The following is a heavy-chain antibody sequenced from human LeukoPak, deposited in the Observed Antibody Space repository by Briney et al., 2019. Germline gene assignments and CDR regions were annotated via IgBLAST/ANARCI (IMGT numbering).Heavy chain of an antibody. V-gene: IGHV3-23*01. CDR1: GFTFSDYY. CDR2: ISVSGTST. Sequence: GGSVRLSCAASGFTFSDYYMSWIRQAPGKGLEWVSAISVSGTSTYYADSVKGRFTISRDNSKNTLHLHMNSLRAEDTALYYCAKGYGGYGVDYCGQGTLVAVSS. J-gene: IGHJ4*02. D-gene: IGHD5-12*01. CDR3: AKGYGGYGVDY.